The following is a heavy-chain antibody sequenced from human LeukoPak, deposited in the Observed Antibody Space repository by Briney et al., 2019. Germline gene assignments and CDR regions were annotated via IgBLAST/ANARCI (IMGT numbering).Heavy chain of an antibody. Sequence: ASVKVSCKASGGTFSSYAISWLRQAPGQGLEWMGWINPDSGDTSYAQQFQGRVTMTRDTSISTAYMELNSLRSDDTAVYYCARDLRRGWSRDGYIPFDYWGQGTLVTVSS. CDR2: INPDSGDT. CDR3: ARDLRRGWSRDGYIPFDY. J-gene: IGHJ4*02. CDR1: GGTFSSYA. D-gene: IGHD5-24*01. V-gene: IGHV1-2*02.